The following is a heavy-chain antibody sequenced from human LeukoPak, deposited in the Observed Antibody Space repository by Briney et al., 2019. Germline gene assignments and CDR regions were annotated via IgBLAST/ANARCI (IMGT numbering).Heavy chain of an antibody. J-gene: IGHJ6*02. D-gene: IGHD6-19*01. Sequence: GRSLRLSCAASGFTFSSYGMHWVRQAPGKGLEWVAVISYDGSNKYYADSVKGRFTISRDNSKNTLYLQMNSLRAEDTAVYYCAKGQERGIAVAGTYYYYGMDVWGQGTTVTVSS. CDR3: AKGQERGIAVAGTYYYYGMDV. CDR2: ISYDGSNK. CDR1: GFTFSSYG. V-gene: IGHV3-30*18.